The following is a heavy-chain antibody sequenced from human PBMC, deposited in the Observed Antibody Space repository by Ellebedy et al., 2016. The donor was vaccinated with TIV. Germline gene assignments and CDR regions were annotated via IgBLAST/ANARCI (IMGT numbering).Heavy chain of an antibody. J-gene: IGHJ4*02. CDR2: INPSGGST. Sequence: AASVKVSCKASGYAFGSYHMHWVRQAPGQGLAWMGMINPSGGSTRYEQKFQGRVTMTRDTSTSTVYMELSSLSSEDTAVYYCARASGDDWGQGTQVTVSS. D-gene: IGHD3-3*01. CDR3: ARASGDD. CDR1: GYAFGSYH. V-gene: IGHV1-46*01.